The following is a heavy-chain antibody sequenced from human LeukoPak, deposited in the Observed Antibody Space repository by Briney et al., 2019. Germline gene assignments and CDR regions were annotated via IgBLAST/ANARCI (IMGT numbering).Heavy chain of an antibody. Sequence: AASVKVSCKASGYTFTGYYMHWVRQAPGQGLEWMGWINPNSGGTNYAQKFQGRVTMTRDTSISTAYMELSRLRSDDTAVYYCARDSTIFGAGVVIGDYWGQGTLVTVSS. CDR1: GYTFTGYY. J-gene: IGHJ4*02. V-gene: IGHV1-2*02. D-gene: IGHD3-3*01. CDR3: ARDSTIFGAGVVIGDY. CDR2: INPNSGGT.